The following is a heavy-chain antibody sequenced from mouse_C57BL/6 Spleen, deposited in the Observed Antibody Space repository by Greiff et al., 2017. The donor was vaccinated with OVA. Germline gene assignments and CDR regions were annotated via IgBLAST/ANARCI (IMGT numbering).Heavy chain of an antibody. CDR1: GYTFTSYW. CDR3: ARSDSSGYVY. J-gene: IGHJ3*01. Sequence: VKLQQPGAELVRPGSSVKLSCTASGYTFTSYWMHWVKQRPIQGLEWIGNIDPSDSETHYNQKFKDKATLTVDKSSSTAYMQLSSLTSEDSAVYYCARSDSSGYVYWGQGTLVTVSA. D-gene: IGHD3-2*02. V-gene: IGHV1-52*01. CDR2: IDPSDSET.